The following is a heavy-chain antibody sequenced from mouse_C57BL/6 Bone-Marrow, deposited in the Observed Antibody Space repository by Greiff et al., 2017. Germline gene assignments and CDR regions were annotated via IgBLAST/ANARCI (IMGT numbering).Heavy chain of an antibody. J-gene: IGHJ2*01. Sequence: VQLMESGPELVKPGASVKITCKASGYTFTDYYMNWVKQSHGKSLEWIGDINPNNGGTSYNQKFKGKATLTVDKSSSTAYMELRSLTSEDSAVYYCARWGTTVVPYWGQGTTLTVSS. CDR1: GYTFTDYY. V-gene: IGHV1-26*01. CDR3: ARWGTTVVPY. D-gene: IGHD1-1*01. CDR2: INPNNGGT.